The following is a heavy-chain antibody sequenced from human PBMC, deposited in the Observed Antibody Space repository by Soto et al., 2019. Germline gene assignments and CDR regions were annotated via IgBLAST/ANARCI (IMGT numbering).Heavy chain of an antibody. CDR1: GYTFASYD. D-gene: IGHD2-21*01. Sequence: QGQLVQSGAEVKTPGASVKVSCKASGYTFASYDINWVRQAPGQGLEWMGWMNPNRNNTGYAQKFQGRLTMTRDIALSIAHMELSSLRNEDTAVYYCARSDGYHFNWLDSWGQGTLVTVSA. CDR2: MNPNRNNT. V-gene: IGHV1-8*01. J-gene: IGHJ5*01. CDR3: ARSDGYHFNWLDS.